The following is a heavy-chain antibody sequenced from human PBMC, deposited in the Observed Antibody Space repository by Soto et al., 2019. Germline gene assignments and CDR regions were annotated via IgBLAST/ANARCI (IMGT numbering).Heavy chain of an antibody. CDR1: GGSISSGDYY. CDR2: IYYSGST. J-gene: IGHJ4*02. V-gene: IGHV4-30-4*01. D-gene: IGHD2-2*01. Sequence: SETLSLTCTVSGGSISSGDYYWSWIRQPPGKGLEWIGYIYYSGSTYYNPSLKSRVTISVDTSKNQFSLKLSSVTAADTAVYYCARISAIHYYFDYWGQGTLVTSPQ. CDR3: ARISAIHYYFDY.